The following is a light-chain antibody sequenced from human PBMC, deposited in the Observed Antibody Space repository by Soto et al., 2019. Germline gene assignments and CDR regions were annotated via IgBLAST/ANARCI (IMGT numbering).Light chain of an antibody. CDR1: QSISSY. J-gene: IGKJ3*01. Sequence: DIQMTQSPSSLSASVGDRVTITCRASQSISSYLNWYQQKPGKAPKLLIYAASSLQSGVPSRFSGSGSGTYFTLTISSLQPEDFATYYFQQSYSTPFTFGPGTKVDIK. CDR2: AAS. V-gene: IGKV1-39*01. CDR3: QQSYSTPFT.